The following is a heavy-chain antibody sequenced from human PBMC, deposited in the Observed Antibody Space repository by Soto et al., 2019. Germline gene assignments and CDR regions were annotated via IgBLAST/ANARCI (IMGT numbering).Heavy chain of an antibody. J-gene: IGHJ4*02. CDR1: GFTFSSYA. V-gene: IGHV3-23*01. CDR3: AKHPSGWYDPAFDY. D-gene: IGHD6-19*01. CDR2: ISGSGGST. Sequence: GGSLRLSCAASGFTFSSYAMSWVRQAPGKGLEWVSAISGSGGSTYYADSVKGRFTISRDNSKNTLYLQMNSLRAEDTAIYYCAKHPSGWYDPAFDYWGQGTLVTVSS.